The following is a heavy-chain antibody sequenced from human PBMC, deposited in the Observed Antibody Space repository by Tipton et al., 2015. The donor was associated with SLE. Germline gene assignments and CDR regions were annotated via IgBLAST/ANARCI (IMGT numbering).Heavy chain of an antibody. V-gene: IGHV4-39*07. Sequence: LRLSCTVSGGSISSSSYYWGWIRQPPGKGLEWIGSIYYSGSTNYNPSLKSRVTISVDTSKNQFSLKLSSVTAADTAVYYCARRSYGALDYWGQGTLVTVSS. D-gene: IGHD4-17*01. J-gene: IGHJ4*02. CDR1: GGSISSSSYY. CDR3: ARRSYGALDY. CDR2: IYYSGST.